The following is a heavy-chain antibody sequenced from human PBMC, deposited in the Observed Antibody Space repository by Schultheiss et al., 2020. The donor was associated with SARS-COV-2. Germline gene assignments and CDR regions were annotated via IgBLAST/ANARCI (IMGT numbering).Heavy chain of an antibody. CDR1: GFTFSSYA. CDR2: ISGSGGST. Sequence: GGSLRLSCAASGFTFSSYAMTWVRQAPGKGLEWVSAISGSGGSTYYADSVKGRFTISRDNSKNTLYLQMNSLKTEDTAVYYCTRDYYDFRSGYGLYYYFDLDVWGQGTTVTVSS. V-gene: IGHV3-23*01. D-gene: IGHD3-3*01. J-gene: IGHJ6*02. CDR3: TRDYYDFRSGYGLYYYFDLDV.